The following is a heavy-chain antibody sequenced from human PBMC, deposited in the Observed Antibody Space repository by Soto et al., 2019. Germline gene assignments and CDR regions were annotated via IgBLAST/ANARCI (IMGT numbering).Heavy chain of an antibody. V-gene: IGHV1-69*12. J-gene: IGHJ6*02. CDR3: ARVEAVAGLYNYHGLDV. CDR1: GGTFSNYA. CDR2: IVPIFGTT. D-gene: IGHD6-19*01. Sequence: QVQLVQSGAEVKKPGSSVKVSCKVSGGTFSNYAIDWVRLAPGHGLEWMGGIVPIFGTTYYTQKFQGRATIIADESTTTAYLEMSSLRSEDTAIYYCARVEAVAGLYNYHGLDVWGQGTAVTFSS.